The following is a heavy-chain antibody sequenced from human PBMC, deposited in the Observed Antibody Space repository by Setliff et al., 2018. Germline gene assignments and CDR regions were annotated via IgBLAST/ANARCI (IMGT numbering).Heavy chain of an antibody. Sequence: SVKVSCKASGGTFSSYAISWVRQAPGQGLEWMGGIVVGSGNTNYAQKFQERITITRDRSTSTAYMELSSLRSEDTAVYYCAADLYSGYDRPFDYWGQGTLVTVSS. CDR2: IVVGSGNT. J-gene: IGHJ4*02. D-gene: IGHD5-12*01. CDR1: GGTFSSYA. V-gene: IGHV1-58*02. CDR3: AADLYSGYDRPFDY.